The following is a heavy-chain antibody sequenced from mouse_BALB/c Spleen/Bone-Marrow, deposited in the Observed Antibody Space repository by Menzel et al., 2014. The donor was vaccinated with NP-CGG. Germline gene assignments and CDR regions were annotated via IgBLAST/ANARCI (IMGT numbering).Heavy chain of an antibody. Sequence: LQQSGAELVKPGASVKMSCKASGYTFTSYNMHWVKQTPGQGLEWIGAIYPGNGDIYYTQKFKGKATLTADKSSSTAYMQLSSMTSEDSAVYYCARWGGNYDAMDFWGQGTSVTVSS. J-gene: IGHJ4*01. CDR2: IYPGNGDI. D-gene: IGHD2-1*01. CDR1: GYTFTSYN. V-gene: IGHV1-12*01. CDR3: ARWGGNYDAMDF.